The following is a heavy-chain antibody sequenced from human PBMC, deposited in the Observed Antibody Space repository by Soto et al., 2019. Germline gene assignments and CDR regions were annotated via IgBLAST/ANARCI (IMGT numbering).Heavy chain of an antibody. J-gene: IGHJ4*02. CDR1: GGTFSSYA. CDR3: ARVLYYYDSSGYYLDY. Sequence: SVKVSCKASGGTFSSYAISWVRQAPGQGLEWMGGIIPIFGTANYAQKFQGRVTITADESTSTAYMELSSLRSEDTAVYYCARVLYYYDSSGYYLDYWGQGTLVTVSS. V-gene: IGHV1-69*13. CDR2: IIPIFGTA. D-gene: IGHD3-22*01.